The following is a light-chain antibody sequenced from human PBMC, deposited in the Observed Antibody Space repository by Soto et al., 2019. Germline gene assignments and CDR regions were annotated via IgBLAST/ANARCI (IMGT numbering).Light chain of an antibody. V-gene: IGKV3-11*01. J-gene: IGKJ5*01. CDR2: DAS. CDR3: QQCSNWPPIT. Sequence: ELFFPQSPSTLSLSPGERATLSCRASQSVSRYLAWYQQKRGQPPRLLIYDASERAPGIPARFSGSGSGTDFTLTISSLEPEDFAVYYCQQCSNWPPITFGQGTRLEIK. CDR1: QSVSRY.